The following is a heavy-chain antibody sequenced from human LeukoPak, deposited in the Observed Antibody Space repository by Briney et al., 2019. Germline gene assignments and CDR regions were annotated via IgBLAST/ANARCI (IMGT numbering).Heavy chain of an antibody. V-gene: IGHV7-4-1*02. Sequence: GASVTVSCTASGYTFTSYAMNWVRQAPGQGLEWMGWINTNTGNPTYAQGFTGRFVFSLDTSVSTAYLQISSLKAEDTAVYYCARDWRGPYYYGMDVWGQGTTVTVSS. CDR3: ARDWRGPYYYGMDV. CDR1: GYTFTSYA. J-gene: IGHJ6*02. CDR2: INTNTGNP. D-gene: IGHD3-3*01.